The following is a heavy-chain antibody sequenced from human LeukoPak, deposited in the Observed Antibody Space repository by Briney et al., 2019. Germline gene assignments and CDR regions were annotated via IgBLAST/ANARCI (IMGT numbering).Heavy chain of an antibody. V-gene: IGHV1-24*01. CDR1: GYTLTELS. CDR2: FDPEDGET. Sequence: ASVKVSCKVSGYTLTELSMHWVRQAPGKGLEWMGGFDPEDGETIYAQKFQGRVTMTEDTSTDTAYMELSGLRSEDTAVYYCATATGSIAARPGDYWGQGTLVTVSS. J-gene: IGHJ4*02. CDR3: ATATGSIAARPGDY. D-gene: IGHD6-6*01.